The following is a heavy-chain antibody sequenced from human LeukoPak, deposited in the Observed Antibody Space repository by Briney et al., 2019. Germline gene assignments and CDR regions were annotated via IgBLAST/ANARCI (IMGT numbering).Heavy chain of an antibody. CDR3: AREDMVRGVIPYDAFDI. Sequence: GGSLRLSCAASGFTFSSYWMGWVRQSPGKGLEWVANIKHDGSEKYYVDSVKGRFTISRDNAKNSLYLQMNSLRAEDTAVYYSAREDMVRGVIPYDAFDIWGQGTMVTVSS. J-gene: IGHJ3*02. V-gene: IGHV3-7*03. CDR2: IKHDGSEK. CDR1: GFTFSSYW. D-gene: IGHD3-10*01.